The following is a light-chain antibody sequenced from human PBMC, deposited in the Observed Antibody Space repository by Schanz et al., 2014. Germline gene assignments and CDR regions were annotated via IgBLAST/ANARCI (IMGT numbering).Light chain of an antibody. CDR1: SSDVGGYNY. Sequence: QSALTQPASVSGSPGQSITISCTGTSSDVGGYNYVSWYQQHPGKAPKLMIYDVSNRPSGVSNRFSGSKSGNTASLTISGLQAEDEADYYCSSYVPGNTPSYVFGTGTKLTVL. V-gene: IGLV2-14*01. CDR3: SSYVPGNTPSYV. CDR2: DVS. J-gene: IGLJ1*01.